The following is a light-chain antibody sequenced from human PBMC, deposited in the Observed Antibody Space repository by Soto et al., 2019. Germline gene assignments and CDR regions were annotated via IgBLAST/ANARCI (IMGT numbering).Light chain of an antibody. CDR3: QVWDDSSDLLYV. CDR2: DDS. Sequence: SYELTQPPSVSVAPGQTARITCGGNNIGSETVHWYQQKPGQAPVLVLYDDSDRPSGIPERFSGSNSGNTATLTISRVEAGDEADYYCQVWDDSSDLLYVFGTGTKVTVL. V-gene: IGLV3-21*02. CDR1: NIGSET. J-gene: IGLJ1*01.